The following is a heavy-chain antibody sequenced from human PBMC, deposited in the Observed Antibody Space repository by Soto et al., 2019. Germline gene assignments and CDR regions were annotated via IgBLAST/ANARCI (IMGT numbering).Heavy chain of an antibody. CDR1: GFTVRSYG. V-gene: IGHV3-33*01. J-gene: IGHJ6*02. D-gene: IGHD2-8*02. CDR3: ADSVKGRFIISRDNSQNALYLEMISLRAEDMVVYYCARDLVHYDIWSGYYKDGERALEVYYYYGMDV. Sequence: GGSLRLSCVASGFTVRSYGMHWVRQAPGKGLEEVAVIWVDGNKKKYGDSVKGRFTNSRDKSQNAVYLKKNSLKAEDKAEDYYADSVKGRFIISRDNSQNALYLEMISLRAEDMVVYYCARDLVHYDIWSGYYKDGERALEVYYYYGMDVWGQGTTVTVSS. CDR2: IWVDGNKK.